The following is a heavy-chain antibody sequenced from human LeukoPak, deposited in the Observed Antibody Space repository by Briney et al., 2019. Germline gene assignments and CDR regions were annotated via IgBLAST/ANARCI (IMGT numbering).Heavy chain of an antibody. CDR1: GGSISSYY. CDR2: IYTSGST. J-gene: IGHJ6*02. Sequence: PSETLSLTCTVSGGSISSYYWSWIRQPAGKGLEWIGRIYTSGSTNYNPSLKSRVTMSVDTSKNQFSLKLSSVTAADAAVYYCARGGSSGTYYYYGMDVWGQGTTVTVSS. D-gene: IGHD6-19*01. CDR3: ARGGSSGTYYYYGMDV. V-gene: IGHV4-4*07.